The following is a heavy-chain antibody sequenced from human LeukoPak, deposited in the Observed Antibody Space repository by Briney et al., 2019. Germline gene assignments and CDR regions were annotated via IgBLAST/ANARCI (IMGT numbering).Heavy chain of an antibody. V-gene: IGHV4-34*01. CDR1: GGSSSGYY. CDR3: ARGGSSGSVSAADFDY. CDR2: INHSGST. J-gene: IGHJ4*02. Sequence: SETLSLTCAVYGGSSSGYYWSWIRQPPGKGLEWIGEINHSGSTNYNPSLKSRVTISVDTSKNQFSLKLSSVTAADTAVYYCARGGSSGSVSAADFDYWGQGTLVTVSS. D-gene: IGHD6-19*01.